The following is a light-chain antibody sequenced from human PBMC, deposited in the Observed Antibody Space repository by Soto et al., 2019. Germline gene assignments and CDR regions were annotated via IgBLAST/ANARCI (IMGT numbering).Light chain of an antibody. Sequence: QSALTQPASVSGSPGQSITISCTGTSSDVGASNYVSWYQQHPGKVPKLIIYEVSNRPSGVSDRFSGSKSGNTDSLTISGLQAEDEGDYYCNSYTTSSARVFGTGTKLTVL. V-gene: IGLV2-14*01. CDR3: NSYTTSSARV. J-gene: IGLJ1*01. CDR2: EVS. CDR1: SSDVGASNY.